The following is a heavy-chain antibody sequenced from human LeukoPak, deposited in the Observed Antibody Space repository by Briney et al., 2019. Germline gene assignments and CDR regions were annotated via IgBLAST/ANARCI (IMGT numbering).Heavy chain of an antibody. CDR1: GFTFSSYA. CDR3: AKQLGYCSDGSCYFPY. Sequence: HPGGSLRLSCAASGFTFSSYAMHWVRQAPGKGLEWVAVISYDGSNKYYPDSVKGRLTISRDNSKNMLYLQMNSLRAEDTAVYYCAKQLGYCSDGSCYFPYWGQGTLVTVSS. D-gene: IGHD2-15*01. CDR2: ISYDGSNK. J-gene: IGHJ4*02. V-gene: IGHV3-30*04.